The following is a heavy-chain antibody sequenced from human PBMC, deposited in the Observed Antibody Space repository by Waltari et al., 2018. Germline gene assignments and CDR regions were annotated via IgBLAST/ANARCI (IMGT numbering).Heavy chain of an antibody. CDR2: INHSGST. J-gene: IGHJ6*03. D-gene: IGHD2-2*01. V-gene: IGHV4-34*01. CDR1: GGSFSGYY. CDR3: ARGGARYCSSTSCYRGYYYYMDV. Sequence: GGSFSGYYWSWIRQPPGKGLEWIGEINHSGSTNYNPSLKSRVTISVDTSKNQFSLKLSSVTAADTAVYYCARGGARYCSSTSCYRGYYYYMDVWGKGTTVTISS.